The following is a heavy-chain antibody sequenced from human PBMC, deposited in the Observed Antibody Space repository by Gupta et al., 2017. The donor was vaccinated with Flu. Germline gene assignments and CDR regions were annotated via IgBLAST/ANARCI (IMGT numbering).Heavy chain of an antibody. CDR3: ARDYWGIEGANSPLRT. CDR2: ILGSGGAT. D-gene: IGHD1-26*01. V-gene: IGHV3-23*01. J-gene: IGHJ5*02. Sequence: APGKGLEWVYLILGSGGATYYADSVKGRFTISRDNSKNTLYLQMNSLRDEDTAVYYCARDYWGIEGANSPLRTWGQGTLVTVSS.